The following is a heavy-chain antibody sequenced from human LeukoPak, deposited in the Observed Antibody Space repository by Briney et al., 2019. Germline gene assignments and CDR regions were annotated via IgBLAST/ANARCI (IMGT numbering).Heavy chain of an antibody. CDR2: INSVGSST. CDR1: GFTFSSFW. CDR3: ARERTSGWDAFDF. Sequence: GGSLRLSCAASGFTFSSFWMHWVRQAPGKGLVWVSRINSVGSSTSYADSTKGRFTISRDNAKNTLYLQMNSLRAEDTAVYYCARERTSGWDAFDFWGQGTLVTVSS. J-gene: IGHJ4*02. V-gene: IGHV3-74*01. D-gene: IGHD6-19*01.